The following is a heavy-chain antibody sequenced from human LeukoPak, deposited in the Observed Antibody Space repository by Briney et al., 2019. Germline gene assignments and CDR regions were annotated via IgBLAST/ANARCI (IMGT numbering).Heavy chain of an antibody. Sequence: PSETLSLTCAVYGVSFSGYHWSWIRQPPGKGLEWIGEINHSGSTNYNPSLKSRVTISVDTSKNQFSLKLSSVTAADTAVYYCASYTAGGGGLDYWGQGTLVTVSS. CDR1: GVSFSGYH. J-gene: IGHJ4*02. V-gene: IGHV4-34*01. D-gene: IGHD5-18*01. CDR3: ASYTAGGGGLDY. CDR2: INHSGST.